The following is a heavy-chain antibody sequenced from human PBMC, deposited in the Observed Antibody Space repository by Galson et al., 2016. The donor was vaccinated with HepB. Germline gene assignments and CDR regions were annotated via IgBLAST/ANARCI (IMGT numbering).Heavy chain of an antibody. Sequence: SLRLSCAASGFTFSSYWMSWVRQAPGKGLAWVANIKQDGSEKYYVDSVKGRFTISRDNAKNSLYLQMNSLRAEDTAVYYCARDSALQGRYGMDVWGQGTTVTVSS. CDR2: IKQDGSEK. D-gene: IGHD4-11*01. V-gene: IGHV3-7*01. CDR3: ARDSALQGRYGMDV. CDR1: GFTFSSYW. J-gene: IGHJ6*02.